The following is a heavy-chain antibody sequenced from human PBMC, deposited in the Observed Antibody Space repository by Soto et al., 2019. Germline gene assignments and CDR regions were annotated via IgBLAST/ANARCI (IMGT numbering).Heavy chain of an antibody. J-gene: IGHJ6*02. CDR2: IISIFGTA. V-gene: IGHV1-69*01. D-gene: IGHD1-7*01. CDR1: GGTFSSYA. CDR3: ARGGKELFRGSGIAV. Sequence: QVQLVQSGAEVKKPGTSVKVSCKVSGGTFSSYAISWVRQAPGQGLEWMGEIISIFGTAMYAQKFQGRVTIIADESARTAYMQLSSLRSDDTAVSYCARGGKELFRGSGIAVWGQGTTVTVSS.